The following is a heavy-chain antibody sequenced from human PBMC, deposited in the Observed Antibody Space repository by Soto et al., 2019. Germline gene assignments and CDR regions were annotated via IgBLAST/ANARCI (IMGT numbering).Heavy chain of an antibody. CDR3: ARAFYYDSSGYYTFDI. V-gene: IGHV4-59*01. CDR2: IDYSGSS. J-gene: IGHJ3*02. D-gene: IGHD3-22*01. Sequence: PSETLSLTCTVSGGSSDGSYWNWIRQPPGKGLEWIGYIDYSGSSSYNPSLKSRVTISVDTSKNQFILKLSSVTAADTAVYYCARAFYYDSSGYYTFDIWGQGTMVT. CDR1: GGSSDGSY.